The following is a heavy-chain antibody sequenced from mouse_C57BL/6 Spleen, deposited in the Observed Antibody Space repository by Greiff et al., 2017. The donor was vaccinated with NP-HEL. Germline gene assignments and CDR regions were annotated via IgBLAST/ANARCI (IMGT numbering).Heavy chain of an antibody. CDR1: GYTFTDYY. CDR3: ARSEDAMDY. V-gene: IGHV1-26*01. Sequence: VQLQQSGPELVKPGASVKISCKASGYTFTDYYMNWVKQSHGKSLEWIGDINPNNGGTSYNQKFKGKATLTVDKSSSTAYMELRSLTSEDSAVYYCARSEDAMDYWGQGTSVTVSS. J-gene: IGHJ4*01. CDR2: INPNNGGT.